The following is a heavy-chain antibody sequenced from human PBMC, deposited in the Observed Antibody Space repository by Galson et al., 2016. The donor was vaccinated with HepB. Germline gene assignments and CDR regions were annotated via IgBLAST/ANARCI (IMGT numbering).Heavy chain of an antibody. CDR2: VYYRGRT. CDR3: ARGPIAASGNYFDI. Sequence: ETLSLTCNVSGGSIIGYYWSWIRQPPGKGLEWIGYVYYRGRTSYNPSLKSRVTISVDTSKTQVSLTLPSVTAADTAVYYCARGPIAASGNYFDIWGQGSLVTVSS. V-gene: IGHV4-59*01. J-gene: IGHJ4*02. D-gene: IGHD6-13*01. CDR1: GGSIIGYY.